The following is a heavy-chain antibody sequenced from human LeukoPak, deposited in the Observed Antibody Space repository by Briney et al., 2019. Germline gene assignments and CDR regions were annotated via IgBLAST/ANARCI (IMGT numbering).Heavy chain of an antibody. V-gene: IGHV1-2*02. D-gene: IGHD7-27*01. J-gene: IGHJ6*02. CDR1: GYTFTGYY. CDR2: INPNSGGT. CDR3: ASGITRGPSGDYYYYYGMDV. Sequence: GASVKVSCKASGYTFTGYYMHWVRQAPGQGLEWMGWINPNSGGTNYAQKFQGRVTMTRDTSISTAYMELSRLRSDDTAVYYCASGITRGPSGDYYYYYGMDVWGQGTTVTVSS.